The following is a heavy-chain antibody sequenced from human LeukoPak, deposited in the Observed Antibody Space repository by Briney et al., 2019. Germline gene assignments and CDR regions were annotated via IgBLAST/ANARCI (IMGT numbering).Heavy chain of an antibody. D-gene: IGHD5/OR15-5a*01. CDR2: IYYSGTT. CDR1: GGSISSYY. V-gene: IGHV4-59*08. CDR3: ARRDSVGVSTSTRYWYFDL. Sequence: SETLSLTCTVSGGSISSYYWSWIRQPPGKGLEWIGYIYYSGTTDYNPSLKSRVTISVDTSKNQFSLKLSSVTAADTAVYYCARRDSVGVSTSTRYWYFDLWGRGTLVTVSS. J-gene: IGHJ2*01.